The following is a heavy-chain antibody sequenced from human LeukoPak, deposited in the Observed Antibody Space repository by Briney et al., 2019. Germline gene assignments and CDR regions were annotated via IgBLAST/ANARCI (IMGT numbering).Heavy chain of an antibody. J-gene: IGHJ6*03. V-gene: IGHV1-2*02. Sequence: ASVKVSCEASGYTFTSYGISWVRQAPGQGLEWMGWINPDGGVTKSAQKFQGRVTMTRDKSINTVYMELSGLTSDDTALYYCARGPNHYYYMDFWGRGTTVSVSS. CDR2: INPDGGVT. CDR1: GYTFTSYG. D-gene: IGHD2-8*01. CDR3: ARGPNHYYYMDF.